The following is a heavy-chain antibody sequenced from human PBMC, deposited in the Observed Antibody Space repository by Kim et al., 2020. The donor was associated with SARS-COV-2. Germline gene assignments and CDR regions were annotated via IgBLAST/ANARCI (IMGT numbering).Heavy chain of an antibody. CDR2: IRSKAYGGTT. CDR3: TRYSRLLWFGELFVRRSHRDIGGFDY. V-gene: IGHV3-49*03. CDR1: GFTFGDYA. Sequence: GGSLRLSCTASGFTFGDYAMCWFRQAPGKGLEWVGFIRSKAYGGTTEYAASVKGRFTISRDDSKSIAYLQMNSLKTEDTAVYYCTRYSRLLWFGELFVRRSHRDIGGFDYWGQGTLVTVSS. D-gene: IGHD3-10*01. J-gene: IGHJ4*02.